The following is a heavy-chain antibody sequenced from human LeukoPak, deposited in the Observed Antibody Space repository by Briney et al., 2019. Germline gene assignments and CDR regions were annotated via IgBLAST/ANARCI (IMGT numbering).Heavy chain of an antibody. CDR3: ARDSTQRYYYDSSGYYYGVDY. CDR1: GYTFTGYY. D-gene: IGHD3-22*01. V-gene: IGHV1-2*06. CDR2: INPNSGGT. Sequence: GASVKVSCKASGYTFTGYYMHWVRQAPGQGLAWMGRINPNSGGTNYAQKFQGRVTMTRDTSISTAYMELSRLRSDDTAVYYCARDSTQRYYYDSSGYYYGVDYWGQGTLVTVSS. J-gene: IGHJ4*02.